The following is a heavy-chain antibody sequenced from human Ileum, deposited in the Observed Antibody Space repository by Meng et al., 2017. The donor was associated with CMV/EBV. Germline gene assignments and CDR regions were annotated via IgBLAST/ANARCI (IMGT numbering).Heavy chain of an antibody. CDR3: ARGGYDHFDY. CDR1: GGSISSGSYY. Sequence: TCIVSGGSISSGSYYGSWIRQPAGKGLEWIGRIHASGSTNYNPSLKSRVTISVDTSKNQFSLKLSSVTAADTAVYYCARGGYDHFDYWGQGTLVTVSS. D-gene: IGHD5-12*01. J-gene: IGHJ4*02. CDR2: IHASGST. V-gene: IGHV4-61*02.